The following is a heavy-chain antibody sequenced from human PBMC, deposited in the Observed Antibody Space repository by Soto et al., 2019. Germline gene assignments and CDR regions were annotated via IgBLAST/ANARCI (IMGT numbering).Heavy chain of an antibody. J-gene: IGHJ4*02. CDR3: ARESEDLTSNFDY. CDR1: GFTFSRYN. Sequence: GGSLRLSCVASGFTFSRYNSHWVRQAPGKGLECVSSISSTTNYIYYGDSMKGRFTISRDNAKNSLYLEMNSLRAEDTAVYYCARESEDLTSNFDYWGQGTLVTVSS. V-gene: IGHV3-21*06. CDR2: ISSTTNYI.